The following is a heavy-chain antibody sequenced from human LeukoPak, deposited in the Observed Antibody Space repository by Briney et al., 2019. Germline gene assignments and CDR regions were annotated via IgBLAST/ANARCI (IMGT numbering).Heavy chain of an antibody. CDR1: GGSFSGYY. CDR3: ARGLPYY. CDR2: INHSGST. V-gene: IGHV4-34*01. J-gene: IGHJ4*02. Sequence: SETLSLTCAVYGGSFSGYYWSWIRQPPGKGLEWIGEINHSGSTNYNPSLKSRVTISVDTSKNQFSLKLSSVTAADTAVYYCARGLPYYRGQGTLVTVSS.